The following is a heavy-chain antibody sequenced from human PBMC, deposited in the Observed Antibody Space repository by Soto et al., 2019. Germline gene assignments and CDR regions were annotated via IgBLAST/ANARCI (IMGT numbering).Heavy chain of an antibody. Sequence: QVHLVQSGAEVKKPWASVKVSCKASGYTFTTYYMHWVRQAPGQGLEWMGGINPSGGSTSYAQRFQGRVTMTRDTSTSTVYMELSSLISAATAVYYCGRAYGYGDQHYYYDNMDVWGQGTTVTVSS. CDR1: GYTFTTYY. CDR3: GRAYGYGDQHYYYDNMDV. D-gene: IGHD4-17*01. J-gene: IGHJ6*02. V-gene: IGHV1-46*01. CDR2: INPSGGST.